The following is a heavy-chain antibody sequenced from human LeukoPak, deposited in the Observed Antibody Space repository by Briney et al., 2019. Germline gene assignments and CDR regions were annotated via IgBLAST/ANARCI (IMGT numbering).Heavy chain of an antibody. V-gene: IGHV3-23*01. Sequence: PGGSLRLSCVASGFTLRSYAMIWVRQAPGKGLEWVSSSGDTGSTYYTDSVKGRFTISRDNSKNTLFLQMDSLRAEDTAVYYCAKLIGGFSVYWGQGSLVTVSS. CDR1: GFTLRSYA. CDR2: SGDTGST. J-gene: IGHJ4*02. D-gene: IGHD3-10*01. CDR3: AKLIGGFSVY.